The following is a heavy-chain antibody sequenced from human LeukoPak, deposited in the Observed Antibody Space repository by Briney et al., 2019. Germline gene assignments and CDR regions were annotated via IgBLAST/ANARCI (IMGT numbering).Heavy chain of an antibody. Sequence: ASVKVSCKASGYTFTSYGISWVRQAPGQGLEWMGWISAYNGNTNYAQKLQGRVTTTTDTSTSTAYMELRSLRSDDTAVYYCARDERGYSYGYPNPFDYWGQGTLVTVSS. CDR1: GYTFTSYG. J-gene: IGHJ4*02. V-gene: IGHV1-18*01. D-gene: IGHD5-18*01. CDR3: ARDERGYSYGYPNPFDY. CDR2: ISAYNGNT.